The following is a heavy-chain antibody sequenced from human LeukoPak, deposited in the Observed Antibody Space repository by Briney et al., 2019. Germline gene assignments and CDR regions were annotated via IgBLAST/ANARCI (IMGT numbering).Heavy chain of an antibody. CDR1: GYTFTGYY. Sequence: ASVKVSCKASGYTFTGYYMHWVRQAPGQGLEWMGIINPSGGSTSYAQKFQGRVTMTRDTSTSTVYMELSSLRSEDTAVYYCASNIAAAGTVDDYWGQGTLVTASS. D-gene: IGHD6-13*01. CDR2: INPSGGST. V-gene: IGHV1-46*01. CDR3: ASNIAAAGTVDDY. J-gene: IGHJ4*02.